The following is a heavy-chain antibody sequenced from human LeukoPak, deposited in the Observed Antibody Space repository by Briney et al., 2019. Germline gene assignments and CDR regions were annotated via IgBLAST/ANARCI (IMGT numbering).Heavy chain of an antibody. CDR3: ARAYSGYDNLDY. CDR2: INSDGSST. Sequence: GGSLRLSCAASGFTFSSYWMHWVRQAPGKGLVWVSRINSDGSSTSYADSVKGRFTISRDNAKNTLHLQMNSLRAEDTAVYYCARAYSGYDNLDYWGQGTLVTASS. V-gene: IGHV3-74*01. CDR1: GFTFSSYW. D-gene: IGHD5-12*01. J-gene: IGHJ4*02.